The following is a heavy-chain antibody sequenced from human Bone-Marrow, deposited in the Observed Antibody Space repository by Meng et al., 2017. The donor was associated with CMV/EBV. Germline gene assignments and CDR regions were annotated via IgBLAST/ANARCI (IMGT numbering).Heavy chain of an antibody. J-gene: IGHJ4*02. CDR1: YTFTSYY. CDR2: INPSGGST. D-gene: IGHD3-3*01. Sequence: YTFTSYYMHWVRQATGQGLEWMGIINPSGGSTSYAQKFQGRVTMTRDTSTSTVYMELSSLRSEDTAVYYCARVTIFGVARGGHFDYWGQGTLVTVSS. V-gene: IGHV1-46*01. CDR3: ARVTIFGVARGGHFDY.